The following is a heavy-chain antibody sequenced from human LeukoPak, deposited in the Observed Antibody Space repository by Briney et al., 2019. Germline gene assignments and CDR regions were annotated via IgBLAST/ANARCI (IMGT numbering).Heavy chain of an antibody. CDR1: GFTFSTYA. Sequence: GGSLRLSCAASGFTFSTYAMHWVRQAPDKGLEWVAVISYDGSNKYYADSVKGRLTISRDSSKSTLSLQMNSLRVEDTGIYYCARDHDHYGSGRLSAPLDYWGQGTLVTVSS. J-gene: IGHJ4*02. CDR2: ISYDGSNK. V-gene: IGHV3-30*04. D-gene: IGHD3-10*01. CDR3: ARDHDHYGSGRLSAPLDY.